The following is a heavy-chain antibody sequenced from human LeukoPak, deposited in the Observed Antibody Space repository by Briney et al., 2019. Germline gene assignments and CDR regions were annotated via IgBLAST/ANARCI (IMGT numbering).Heavy chain of an antibody. D-gene: IGHD6-19*01. CDR1: GGSISSGGYY. CDR2: IYYSGST. Sequence: KPSETLSLTCTVSGGSISSGGYYWSWIRQPPGKGLEWIGYIYYSGSTNYNPSLKSRVTISVDTSKNQFSLKLSSVTAADTAVYYCARAGSGWLLWFDPWGQGTLVTVSS. CDR3: ARAGSGWLLWFDP. V-gene: IGHV4-61*08. J-gene: IGHJ5*02.